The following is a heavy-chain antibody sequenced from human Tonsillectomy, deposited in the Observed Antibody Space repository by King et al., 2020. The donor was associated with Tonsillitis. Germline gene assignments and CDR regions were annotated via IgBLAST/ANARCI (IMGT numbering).Heavy chain of an antibody. J-gene: IGHJ4*02. CDR3: ARGRVGVAGVDLGH. D-gene: IGHD6-19*01. V-gene: IGHV1-46*01. Sequence: VQLVESGAEVKKPGASVKISCKASGYSFTINYMHWVRQAPGQGLEWMGLINPRGGSTSYAQKFQGRVTITRDTSTSSVFMEVSSLTSEDTAVYYCARGRVGVAGVDLGHWGQGTQVTVSS. CDR2: INPRGGST. CDR1: GYSFTINY.